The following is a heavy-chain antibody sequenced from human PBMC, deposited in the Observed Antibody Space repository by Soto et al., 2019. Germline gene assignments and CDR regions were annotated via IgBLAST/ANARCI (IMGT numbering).Heavy chain of an antibody. CDR1: GGTFSSYA. Sequence: QVQLVQSGAEVKKPGSSVKVSCKASGGTFSSYAISWVRQAPGQGLEWMGGIIPIFGTANYAQKFQGRVTITADESTSTAYMELSSLRAEDTAVYYCARGRLGYSSSWEWFDPWGQGTLVTVSS. D-gene: IGHD6-13*01. V-gene: IGHV1-69*01. CDR3: ARGRLGYSSSWEWFDP. CDR2: IIPIFGTA. J-gene: IGHJ5*02.